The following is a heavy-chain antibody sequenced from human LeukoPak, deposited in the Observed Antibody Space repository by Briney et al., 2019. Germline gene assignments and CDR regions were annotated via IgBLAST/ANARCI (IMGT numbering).Heavy chain of an antibody. CDR2: INHSGST. J-gene: IGHJ5*02. Sequence: LSETLSLTCAVYGGSFSGYYWSWIRQPPGKGLEWIGEINHSGSTNYNPSLKSRVTISVDTSKNQFSLKLSSVTAADTAVYYCARRYSSSSFNWFDPWGQGTLVTVSS. CDR3: ARRYSSSSFNWFDP. V-gene: IGHV4-34*01. D-gene: IGHD6-6*01. CDR1: GGSFSGYY.